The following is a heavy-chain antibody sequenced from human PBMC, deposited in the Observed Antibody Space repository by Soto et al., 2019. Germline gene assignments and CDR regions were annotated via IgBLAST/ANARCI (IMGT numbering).Heavy chain of an antibody. D-gene: IGHD6-6*01. Sequence: SVKVSCKASGGTFSSYAISWVRQAPGQGLEWMGGIIPIVGTANYAQKFQGRDTITADKSTSTAYMELSSLRSEDTAVYYCARDRAQYSSSSLSYYYYGMDVWGRGTTVTFSS. CDR3: ARDRAQYSSSSLSYYYYGMDV. J-gene: IGHJ6*02. V-gene: IGHV1-69*06. CDR1: GGTFSSYA. CDR2: IIPIVGTA.